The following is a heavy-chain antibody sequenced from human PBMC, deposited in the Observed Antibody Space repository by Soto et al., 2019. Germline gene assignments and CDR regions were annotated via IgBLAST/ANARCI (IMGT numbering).Heavy chain of an antibody. CDR2: IGPYNGNT. Sequence: ASVKVSCKASGYTFTNYGISWVRQAPGQGLEWMGWIGPYNGNTNYAQKLQVRVTMTTDTSTSTAYMELRGLRSDDTAVYYCARDYAIEYSSSYPFDYWGQGTLVTVSS. CDR3: ARDYAIEYSSSYPFDY. V-gene: IGHV1-18*01. CDR1: GYTFTNYG. D-gene: IGHD6-6*01. J-gene: IGHJ4*02.